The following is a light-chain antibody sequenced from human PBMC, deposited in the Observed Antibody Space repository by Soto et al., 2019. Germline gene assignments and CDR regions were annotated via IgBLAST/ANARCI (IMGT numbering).Light chain of an antibody. CDR3: QSYDSGLSAFYV. CDR2: HNS. V-gene: IGLV1-40*01. Sequence: QSVLTQPPSVSGAPGQRVTISCTGCSSNIGAGYDVHWYQQLPGTAPKLLIYHNSDRPSGVPDRFSGSKSGTSASLAITGLQAEDEADYYCQSYDSGLSAFYVFGTGTKVTVL. J-gene: IGLJ1*01. CDR1: SSNIGAGYD.